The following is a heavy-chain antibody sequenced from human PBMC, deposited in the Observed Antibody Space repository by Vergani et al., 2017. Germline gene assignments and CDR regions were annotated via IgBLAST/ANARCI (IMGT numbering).Heavy chain of an antibody. D-gene: IGHD3-22*01. V-gene: IGHV4-59*01. CDR3: AREAYYYDSSGYYYPGGGVDY. CDR2: IYYSGST. CDR1: GGSISSYY. Sequence: QVQLQESGPGLVKPSETLSLTCTVSGGSISSYYWSWIRQPPGKGLEWIGYIYYSGSTNYNHSLKSRVTISVDTSKNQFSLKLSSVTAADTAVYYCAREAYYYDSSGYYYPGGGVDYWGQGTLVTVSS. J-gene: IGHJ4*02.